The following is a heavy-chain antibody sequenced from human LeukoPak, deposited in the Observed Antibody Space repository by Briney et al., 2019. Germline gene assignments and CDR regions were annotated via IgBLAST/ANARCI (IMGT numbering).Heavy chain of an antibody. V-gene: IGHV1-2*02. D-gene: IGHD6-13*01. J-gene: IGHJ4*02. CDR1: GYTFTDYY. CDR2: INPNNGGT. CDR3: ARGYSSPVPNFDY. Sequence: ASVKVSCKASGYTFTDYYMHWVRQAPGQGLEWMGWINPNNGGTGYAQKFQGRVTMTRDTSITTSYMELPSLTSDDTAVYYCARGYSSPVPNFDYWGQGTLVTVSS.